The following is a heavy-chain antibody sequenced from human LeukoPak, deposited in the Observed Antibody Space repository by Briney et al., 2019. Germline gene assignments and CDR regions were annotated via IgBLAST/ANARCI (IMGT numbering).Heavy chain of an antibody. D-gene: IGHD2-15*01. Sequence: SETLSLTCTVSGGSISNSSYYWGWIRQPPGKGLEWIGSIYYSGSTYYNPSLKSRVTISVDTSKNQFSLKLSSVTAADTAVYYCARQGGPWWYFPWAMDVWGQGTTVTVSS. CDR2: IYYSGST. J-gene: IGHJ6*02. CDR1: GGSISNSSYY. CDR3: ARQGGPWWYFPWAMDV. V-gene: IGHV4-39*01.